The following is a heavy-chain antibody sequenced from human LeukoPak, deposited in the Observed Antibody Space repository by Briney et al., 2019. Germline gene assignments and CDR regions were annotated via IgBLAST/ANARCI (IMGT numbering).Heavy chain of an antibody. J-gene: IGHJ4*02. CDR1: GYTFTSYG. CDR2: ISAYNGNT. Sequence: ASVKVSCKASGYTFTSYGISWVRQAPGQGLEWMGWISAYNGNTNYAQKLQGRVTMTTDTSTNTAYMELRSLRSDDTAVYYCARGPSVGYCSSTSCSDVVVWDYWGQGTLVTVSS. D-gene: IGHD2-2*01. CDR3: ARGPSVGYCSSTSCSDVVVWDY. V-gene: IGHV1-18*01.